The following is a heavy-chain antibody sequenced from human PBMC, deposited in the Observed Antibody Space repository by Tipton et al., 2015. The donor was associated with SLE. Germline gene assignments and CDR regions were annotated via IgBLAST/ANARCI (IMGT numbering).Heavy chain of an antibody. J-gene: IGHJ2*01. Sequence: LRLSCTVSGGSMSTYYWSWIRLPPGKGLEWIGYIYYSGGTSYNPSLNSRVTISVDTSRNQFSLKLTSVTASDSAVYYCARYSLTNWHLDLWGRGTLVTVSS. CDR2: IYYSGGT. V-gene: IGHV4-59*01. D-gene: IGHD2-15*01. CDR3: ARYSLTNWHLDL. CDR1: GGSMSTYY.